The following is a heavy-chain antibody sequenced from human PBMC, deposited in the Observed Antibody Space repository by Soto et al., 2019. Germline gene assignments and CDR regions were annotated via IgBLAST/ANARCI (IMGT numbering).Heavy chain of an antibody. D-gene: IGHD6-19*01. CDR2: IAMNTGSI. V-gene: IGHV3-9*01. CDR3: AKGIFFRGWYGTGGLDF. J-gene: IGHJ3*01. Sequence: EVKLVESGGGLVQPGRSLRLSCAASGFTFGGYAMHWVRQAPGKGLEWVSGIAMNTGSIGYADSGLGRFTSSRDNGKSSLTLQRNSLRPEDTAVCFCAKGIFFRGWYGTGGLDFWGQGTMVTVSS. CDR1: GFTFGGYA.